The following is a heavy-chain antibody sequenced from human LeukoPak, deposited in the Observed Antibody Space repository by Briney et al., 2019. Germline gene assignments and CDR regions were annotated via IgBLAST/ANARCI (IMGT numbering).Heavy chain of an antibody. D-gene: IGHD3-10*01. CDR2: INHSGST. CDR1: GESFSGYY. V-gene: IGHV4-34*01. J-gene: IGHJ4*02. Sequence: SETLSLTCAVYGESFSGYYWSWIRQPPGKGLEWIGEINHSGSTNYNPSLKSRVTISVDTAKNQFSLKLNSVTAADKAVYFCEWGRRSTLDYWGQGTLVTVSS. CDR3: EWGRRSTLDY.